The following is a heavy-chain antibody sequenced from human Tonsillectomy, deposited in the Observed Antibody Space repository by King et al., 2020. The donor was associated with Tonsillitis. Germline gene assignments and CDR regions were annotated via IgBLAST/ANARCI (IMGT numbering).Heavy chain of an antibody. CDR3: AREGGAVADYHFDY. CDR2: IWYDGSNR. CDR1: GFTFTTYG. D-gene: IGHD6-19*01. Sequence: VQLVESGGGVVQPGRSLRLSCAASGFTFTTYGMHWVRQAPGKGLEWVAVIWYDGSNRHYTDSVKGRFTISRDNSKNTLYLQMNSLRAEDTAVYYCAREGGAVADYHFDYWGQGTPVTVSS. V-gene: IGHV3-33*08. J-gene: IGHJ4*02.